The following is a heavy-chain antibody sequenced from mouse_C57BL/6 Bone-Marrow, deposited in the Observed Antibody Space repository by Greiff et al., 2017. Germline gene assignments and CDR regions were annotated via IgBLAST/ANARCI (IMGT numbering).Heavy chain of an antibody. J-gene: IGHJ3*01. CDR2: IYPGDGDT. V-gene: IGHV1-82*01. D-gene: IGHD1-1*01. Sequence: VQLQQSGPELVKPGASVKISCKASGYAFSSSWMNWVKQRPGKGLEWIGRIYPGDGDTNYNGKFKGKATLTADKSSSTAYMQLSSLTSEDSSVYFCARDGSSSWFAYGGQGTLVTVSA. CDR3: ARDGSSSWFAY. CDR1: GYAFSSSW.